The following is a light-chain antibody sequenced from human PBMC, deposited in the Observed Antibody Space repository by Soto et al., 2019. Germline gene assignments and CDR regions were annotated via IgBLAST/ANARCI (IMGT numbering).Light chain of an antibody. V-gene: IGKV3-15*01. CDR3: QQYNNWPRT. CDR1: QSVSSN. CDR2: GAS. J-gene: IGKJ1*01. Sequence: EIVMTQSPATLSVSPGARATLSCRASQSVSSNLAWYQQKPGQAPRLLIYGASTRATGIPARFSGNGSGTEFTLTISSLQSEDFAVYYCQQYNNWPRTVGQGSKVAIK.